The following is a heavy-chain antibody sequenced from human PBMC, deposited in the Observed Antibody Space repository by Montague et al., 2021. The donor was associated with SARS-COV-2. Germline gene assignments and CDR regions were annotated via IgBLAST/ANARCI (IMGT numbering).Heavy chain of an antibody. Sequence: SETLSLTCAVYGGSFSGYYWSWIRQPPGKGLEWIGEINHSGSTNYNPSXXSRVTISVDTSKNQFSLKPSSVTAADTAVYYCARGSSFVTIFGVVITDPLFDYWGQGTLVTVSS. CDR1: GGSFSGYY. CDR3: ARGSSFVTIFGVVITDPLFDY. J-gene: IGHJ4*02. D-gene: IGHD3-3*01. CDR2: INHSGST. V-gene: IGHV4-34*01.